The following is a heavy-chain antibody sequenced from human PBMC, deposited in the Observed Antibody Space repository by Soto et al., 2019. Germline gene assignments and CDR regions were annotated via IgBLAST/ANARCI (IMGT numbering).Heavy chain of an antibody. CDR2: IDPSDSYT. CDR1: GYSFTSYW. V-gene: IGHV5-10-1*01. D-gene: IGHD3-10*01. J-gene: IGHJ6*02. Sequence: EVQLVQSGAEVKKPGESLRISCKGSGYSFTSYWISWVRQMPGKGLEWMGRIDPSDSYTNYSPSFQGHVTISADKSIRTAYLQWSSLKASATAMYYCARLRITMVRGGYYYYYYGMDVWGQGTTVTVSS. CDR3: ARLRITMVRGGYYYYYYGMDV.